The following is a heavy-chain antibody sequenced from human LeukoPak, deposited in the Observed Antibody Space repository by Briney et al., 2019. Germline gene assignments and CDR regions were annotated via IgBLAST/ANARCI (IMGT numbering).Heavy chain of an antibody. CDR2: ISAYNGNT. D-gene: IGHD2-15*01. J-gene: IGHJ6*03. Sequence: ASVKVSCKASGYTFTSYGISWVRQAPGQGLEWMGWISAYNGNTNYAQKLQGRVTMTTDTSTSTAYMELRSLRSDDTAVYYCASREDCSGGSCYYYYYMDVWGKGTTVTVSS. CDR3: ASREDCSGGSCYYYYYMDV. V-gene: IGHV1-18*01. CDR1: GYTFTSYG.